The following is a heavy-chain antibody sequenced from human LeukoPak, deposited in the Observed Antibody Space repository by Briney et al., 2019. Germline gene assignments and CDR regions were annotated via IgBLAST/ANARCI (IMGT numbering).Heavy chain of an antibody. CDR2: ISSSSSYI. CDR1: GFTFNTYN. V-gene: IGHV3-21*04. D-gene: IGHD1-1*01. CDR3: ASVQLERRGIGAFDI. Sequence: PGGSLRLSCAASGFTFNTYNMNWVRQAPGKGLEWVSSISSSSSYIYYADSVKGRFTISRDNSKNTLYLQMNSLRAEDTAVYYCASVQLERRGIGAFDIWGQGTMVTVSS. J-gene: IGHJ3*02.